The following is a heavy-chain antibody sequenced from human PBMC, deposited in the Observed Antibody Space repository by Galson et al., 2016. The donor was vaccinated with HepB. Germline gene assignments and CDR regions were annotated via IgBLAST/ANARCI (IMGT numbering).Heavy chain of an antibody. V-gene: IGHV4-39*01. CDR2: IYYSGGT. D-gene: IGHD2-2*01. J-gene: IGHJ3*02. CDR1: GGSISTSSYY. Sequence: ETLSLTCTVSGGSISTSSYYWGLVRQPPGKGLEWIGSIYYSGGTYYNPSLRSRVTISVDRSKNQFSLKLASVTAADTAVYYCARPNRYCSTTSCYDHAFDIWGQGTMVTVSS. CDR3: ARPNRYCSTTSCYDHAFDI.